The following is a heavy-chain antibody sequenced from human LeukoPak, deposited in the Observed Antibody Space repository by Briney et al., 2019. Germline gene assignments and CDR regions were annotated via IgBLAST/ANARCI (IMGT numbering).Heavy chain of an antibody. Sequence: PSETLSLTCTVSGGSISNYYWSWIRQPAGKGLEWIGRIYISETTIYNPFLKSRVSMSVDTSKNLFSLRLSSVTAADTAVYYCARLRRLRPVDYWGQGTLVTVSS. D-gene: IGHD2-2*01. CDR1: GGSISNYY. J-gene: IGHJ4*02. CDR2: IYISETT. CDR3: ARLRRLRPVDY. V-gene: IGHV4-4*07.